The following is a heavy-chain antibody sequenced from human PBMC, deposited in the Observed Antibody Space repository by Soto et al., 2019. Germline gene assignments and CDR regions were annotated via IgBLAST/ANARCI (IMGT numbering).Heavy chain of an antibody. J-gene: IGHJ4*02. CDR3: ASSGRGDSSGYSVDY. V-gene: IGHV1-46*01. D-gene: IGHD3-22*01. Sequence: ASVKVSCKASGYTFTSYYIHWVRQAPGQGLEWMGIINPSGGSTSYAQKFQGRVTMTRDTSTSTVYMELSSLRSEDTAVYYCASSGRGDSSGYSVDYWGQGTLVTVSS. CDR2: INPSGGST. CDR1: GYTFTSYY.